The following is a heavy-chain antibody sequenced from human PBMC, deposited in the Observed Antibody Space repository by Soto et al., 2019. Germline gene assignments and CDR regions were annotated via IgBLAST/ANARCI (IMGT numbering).Heavy chain of an antibody. Sequence: QVQLQESGPGLVKPSQTLSLTSTVSGGSISSGGYYWSWIRQHPGKGLEWIGYIYYSGSTYYNPSLKGRVTISVDTSKNQFSLKLSSVTAADTAVYYCARDYYGSGSSFDHWGQGTLVTVSS. D-gene: IGHD3-10*01. J-gene: IGHJ4*02. CDR2: IYYSGST. CDR3: ARDYYGSGSSFDH. CDR1: GGSISSGGYY. V-gene: IGHV4-31*03.